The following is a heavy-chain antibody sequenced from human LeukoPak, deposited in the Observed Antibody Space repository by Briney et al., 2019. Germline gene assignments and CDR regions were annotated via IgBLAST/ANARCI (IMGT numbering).Heavy chain of an antibody. Sequence: GGSLRLSCAASEFTFSTYWMHWVRQAPGKGLVWVSRINPDGSTASYAGSVEGRFTISRDNAKNTLYLQMNSLRAEDTAVYFCARVAVGEYNFHHWGQGTLVTVSS. V-gene: IGHV3-74*01. CDR1: EFTFSTYW. CDR3: ARVAVGEYNFHH. J-gene: IGHJ4*02. CDR2: INPDGSTA. D-gene: IGHD6-19*01.